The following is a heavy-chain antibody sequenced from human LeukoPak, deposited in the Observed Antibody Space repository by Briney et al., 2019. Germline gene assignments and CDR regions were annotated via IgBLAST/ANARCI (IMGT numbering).Heavy chain of an antibody. D-gene: IGHD1-26*01. CDR2: ISAYNGNT. CDR3: ARAIVFSGSPTGIDY. V-gene: IGHV1-18*01. Sequence: GASVKVPCKASGYTFTSYGISWVRQAPGQGLEWMGWISAYNGNTNYAQKLQGRVTMTTDTSTSTAYMELRSLRSDDTAVYYCARAIVFSGSPTGIDYWGQGTLVTVSS. J-gene: IGHJ4*02. CDR1: GYTFTSYG.